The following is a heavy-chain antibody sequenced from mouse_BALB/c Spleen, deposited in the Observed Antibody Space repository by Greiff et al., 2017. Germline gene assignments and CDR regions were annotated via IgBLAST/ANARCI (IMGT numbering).Heavy chain of an antibody. CDR1: GFTFSSFG. Sequence: EVKLQESGGGLVQPGGSRKLSCAASGFTFSSFGMHWVRQAPEKGLEWVAYISSGSSTIYYADTVKGRFTISRDNPKNTLFLQMTSLRSEDTAMYYCARTVYYGSSPGYFDYWGQGTTLTVSS. CDR2: ISSGSSTI. D-gene: IGHD1-1*01. V-gene: IGHV5-17*02. CDR3: ARTVYYGSSPGYFDY. J-gene: IGHJ2*01.